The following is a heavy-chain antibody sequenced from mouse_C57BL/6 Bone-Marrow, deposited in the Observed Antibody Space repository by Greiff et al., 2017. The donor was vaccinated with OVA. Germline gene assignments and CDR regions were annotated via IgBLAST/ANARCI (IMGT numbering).Heavy chain of an antibody. CDR1: GYTFTSYW. V-gene: IGHV1-69*01. CDR2: IDPSDSYT. Sequence: QVQLQQPGAELVMPGASVKLSCKASGYTFTSYWMHWVKQRPGQGLEWIGEIDPSDSYTTYNQKFKGKSTLTVDKSSSTAYMQLSSLTSEDSAVYYCARNGYLDYWGQGTTLTVSS. CDR3: ARNGYLDY. J-gene: IGHJ2*01.